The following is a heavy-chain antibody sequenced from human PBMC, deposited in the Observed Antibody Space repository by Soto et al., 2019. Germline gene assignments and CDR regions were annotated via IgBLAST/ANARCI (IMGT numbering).Heavy chain of an antibody. V-gene: IGHV4-4*07. Sequence: SETLSLTCNVSGDSMTKYYWSWIRQPAGKGLEWIGRIYTSGSTNYNPSLKSRVTMSIDTSNNHFSLNLKSVTAADTAVYYCARTVGVAYYFDFWGQGALVTVSS. CDR3: ARTVGVAYYFDF. CDR2: IYTSGST. J-gene: IGHJ4*02. CDR1: GDSMTKYY. D-gene: IGHD1-26*01.